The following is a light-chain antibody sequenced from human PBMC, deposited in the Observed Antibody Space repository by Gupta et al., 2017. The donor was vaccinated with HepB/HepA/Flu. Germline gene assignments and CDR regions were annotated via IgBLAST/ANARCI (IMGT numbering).Light chain of an antibody. J-gene: IGLJ2*01. V-gene: IGLV1-51*02. CDR1: SSNITNNY. Sequence: QSALTQSPSVSAALGQKVTSSCSGSSSNITNNYVSWYQQLPGSAPKLLIYEDNKRPSGIPDRFSGSKSGTSATLAITVLQTGDEADYYCGTWDSSLSAAVFGGGTKLTVL. CDR3: GTWDSSLSAAV. CDR2: EDN.